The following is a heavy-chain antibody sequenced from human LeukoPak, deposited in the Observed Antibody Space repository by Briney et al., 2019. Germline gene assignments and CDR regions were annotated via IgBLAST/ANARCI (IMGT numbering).Heavy chain of an antibody. V-gene: IGHV3-23*01. CDR3: AKDYYDFWSGYMHY. CDR2: ISGSGGST. D-gene: IGHD3-3*01. J-gene: IGHJ4*02. Sequence: GGSLRLSCVASGFTFRSYGMHWVRQAPGKGLEWVSAISGSGGSTYYADSVKGRFTISRDNSKNTLYLQMNSLRAEDTAVYYCAKDYYDFWSGYMHYWGQGTLVTVSS. CDR1: GFTFRSYG.